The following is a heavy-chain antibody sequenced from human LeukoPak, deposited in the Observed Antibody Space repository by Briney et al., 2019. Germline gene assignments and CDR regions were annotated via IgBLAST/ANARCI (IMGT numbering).Heavy chain of an antibody. Sequence: VKVSFKASGGPFSSYAISWVRPAPGQGPEWMGGIIPIFGTANYSQKFQGRVTITADESTSTAYMELSSLRSEDTAVYYCARLSGGPGTTHYFDYWGQGTLVTVSS. CDR2: IIPIFGTA. CDR3: ARLSGGPGTTHYFDY. D-gene: IGHD4-17*01. CDR1: GGPFSSYA. J-gene: IGHJ4*02. V-gene: IGHV1-69*01.